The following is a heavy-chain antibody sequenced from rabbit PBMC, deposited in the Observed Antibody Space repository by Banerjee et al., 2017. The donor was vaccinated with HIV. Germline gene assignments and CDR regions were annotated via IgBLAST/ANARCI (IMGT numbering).Heavy chain of an antibody. D-gene: IGHD4-1*01. Sequence: QEQLMESGGGLVQPGGSLKLSCKASGFDFSSYGVSWVRQAPGKGLEWIGYIDPLFGTTYYANWVNGRFTISSHNAQNTLYLQLNSLTAADTATYFCVREVAAKFSLWGQGTLVTVS. CDR2: IDPLFGTT. CDR3: VREVAAKFSL. V-gene: IGHV1S47*01. CDR1: GFDFSSYG. J-gene: IGHJ4*01.